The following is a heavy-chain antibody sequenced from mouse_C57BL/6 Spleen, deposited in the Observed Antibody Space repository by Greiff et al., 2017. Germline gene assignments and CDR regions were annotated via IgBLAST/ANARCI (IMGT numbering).Heavy chain of an antibody. CDR2: IYPGSGST. V-gene: IGHV1-55*01. D-gene: IGHD2-1*01. CDR1: GYTFTSYW. J-gene: IGHJ2*01. Sequence: QVQLQQPGAELVKPGASVKMSCKASGYTFTSYWITWVKQRPGQGLEWIGDIYPGSGSTNYNEKFKSKATLTVDTSSSPAYMQLSSLTSEDSAVYYCARGEIYYGNYVGYWGQGTTLTVSS. CDR3: ARGEIYYGNYVGY.